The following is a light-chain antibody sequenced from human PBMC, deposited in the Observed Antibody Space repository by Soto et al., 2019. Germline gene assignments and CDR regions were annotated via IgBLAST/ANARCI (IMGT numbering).Light chain of an antibody. Sequence: QSALTQPPSASGSPGQSVTISCTGTSSDVGGYNYVSWYQQHPGKAPKLMIYEVSHRPSGVSTRFSASRSAYTALLTISGLQAEDEADYYCSSFTTTYFYVFGPGTKVTVL. CDR2: EVS. CDR1: SSDVGGYNY. V-gene: IGLV2-14*01. CDR3: SSFTTTYFYV. J-gene: IGLJ1*01.